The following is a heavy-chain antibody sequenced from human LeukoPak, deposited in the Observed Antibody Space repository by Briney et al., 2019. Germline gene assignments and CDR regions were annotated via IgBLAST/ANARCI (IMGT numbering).Heavy chain of an antibody. J-gene: IGHJ6*03. Sequence: PSETLSLTCTASGGSISSSSYYWGWIRQPPGKGLEWIGSIYYSGSTYYNPSLKSRVTISVDTSKNQFSLKVRSVTAADTAVYYCARSRITMIVGRRGPTDYYYMDVWGKGTTVTISS. CDR1: GGSISSSSYY. CDR2: IYYSGST. V-gene: IGHV4-39*01. D-gene: IGHD3-22*01. CDR3: ARSRITMIVGRRGPTDYYYMDV.